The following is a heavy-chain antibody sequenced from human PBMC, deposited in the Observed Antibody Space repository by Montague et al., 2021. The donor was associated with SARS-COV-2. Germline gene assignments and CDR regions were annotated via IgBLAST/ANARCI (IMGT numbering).Heavy chain of an antibody. Sequence: SETLSLTCTVSGGSISSYYWSWIRQSPGKGLEWIGYIYYSGSTNYNPSLKSRVTISVDTSKNQFSLKLSSVTAADTAVYYCARGIVAHGFYYYSMDVWGQGTTVTVSS. V-gene: IGHV4-59*01. CDR2: IYYSGST. D-gene: IGHD6-25*01. CDR1: GGSISSYY. J-gene: IGHJ6*02. CDR3: ARGIVAHGFYYYSMDV.